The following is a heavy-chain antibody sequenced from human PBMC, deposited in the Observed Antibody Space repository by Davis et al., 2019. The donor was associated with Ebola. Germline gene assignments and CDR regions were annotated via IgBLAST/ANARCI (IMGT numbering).Heavy chain of an antibody. V-gene: IGHV3-7*01. CDR3: ARVLDRIGGLAFDY. D-gene: IGHD3-16*01. Sequence: PGGSLRLSCAASGFTFSSYWMSWVRQAPGKGLEWVANIKQDGSEKYYVDSVKGRFTISRDNAKNSLYLQMNSLRAEDTAVYYCARVLDRIGGLAFDYWGQGTLVTVSS. CDR2: IKQDGSEK. CDR1: GFTFSSYW. J-gene: IGHJ4*02.